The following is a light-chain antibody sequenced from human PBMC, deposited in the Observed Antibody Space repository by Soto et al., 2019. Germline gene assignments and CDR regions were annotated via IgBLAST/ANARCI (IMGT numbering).Light chain of an antibody. CDR3: CSYAGSNWGYV. Sequence: QSVLPQPASVSGSPGQSMTMSCTGTSSDIGSYHLVSWYQHQSGKAPKLIIYKVSQWPSGVSDRFSASKSGNTASLTISGLQADDEAAYYCCSYAGSNWGYVFGTGTKVTVL. J-gene: IGLJ1*01. V-gene: IGLV2-23*02. CDR2: KVS. CDR1: SSDIGSYHL.